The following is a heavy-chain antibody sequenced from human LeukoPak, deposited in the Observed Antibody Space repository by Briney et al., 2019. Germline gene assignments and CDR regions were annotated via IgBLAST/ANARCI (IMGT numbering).Heavy chain of an antibody. J-gene: IGHJ3*02. D-gene: IGHD3-10*01. Sequence: SVKVSCKASGGTFSSYAISWVRQAPGQGLEWMGRIIPILGIANYAQKFQGRVTITADKSTSTAYMELSSLRSEDTAVYYCARDSGRALGSAFDIWAKGQWSPSLQ. CDR2: IIPILGIA. V-gene: IGHV1-69*04. CDR1: GGTFSSYA. CDR3: ARDSGRALGSAFDI.